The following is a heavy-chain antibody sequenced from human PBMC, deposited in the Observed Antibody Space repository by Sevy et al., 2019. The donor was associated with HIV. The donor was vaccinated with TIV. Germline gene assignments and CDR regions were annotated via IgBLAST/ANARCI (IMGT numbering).Heavy chain of an antibody. Sequence: QPGGSLRLSCAASGFTFSKYSMSWVRQPPGKGLEWVSTLSFGCGEINYADSVKGRFTISRDNSKSSVYLQMNNLRPEDTAVYYCAREGCTKPHDYWGQGTLVTVSS. CDR3: AREGCTKPHDY. CDR1: GFTFSKYS. V-gene: IGHV3-23*01. D-gene: IGHD2-8*01. J-gene: IGHJ4*02. CDR2: LSFGCGEI.